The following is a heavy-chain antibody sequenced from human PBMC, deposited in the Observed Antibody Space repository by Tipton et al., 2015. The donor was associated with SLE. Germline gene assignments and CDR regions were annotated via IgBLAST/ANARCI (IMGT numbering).Heavy chain of an antibody. CDR2: IYYSGST. V-gene: IGHV4-39*07. J-gene: IGHJ3*02. CDR3: ARDLLSWDAFDI. D-gene: IGHD2/OR15-2a*01. CDR1: GGSISSGGYY. Sequence: TLSLTCTVSGGSISSGGYYWGWISQPPGKGLEWIGSIYYSGSTNYNPSLKSRVTISVDTSKNQFSLKLSSVTAADTAVYYCARDLLSWDAFDIWGQGTMATVSS.